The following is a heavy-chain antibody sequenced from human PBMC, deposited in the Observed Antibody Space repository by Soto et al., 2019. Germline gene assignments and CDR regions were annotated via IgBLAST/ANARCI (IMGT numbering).Heavy chain of an antibody. D-gene: IGHD1-26*01. J-gene: IGHJ6*02. CDR2: ISGGGGST. CDR1: EFTFSTYA. Sequence: EVQLLESGGGLIQPGGSLRLSCAASEFTFSTYAMTWVRQAPGKGLEWVSAISGGGGSTYYADSVKGRFTISRDNSKNTLYLQMNRLRDEDTVVYYCAKKFVSGNYPWGMDVWGQGTTVTVSS. V-gene: IGHV3-23*01. CDR3: AKKFVSGNYPWGMDV.